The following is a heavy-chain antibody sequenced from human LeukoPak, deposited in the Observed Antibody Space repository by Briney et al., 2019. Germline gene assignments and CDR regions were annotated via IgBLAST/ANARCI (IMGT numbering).Heavy chain of an antibody. CDR3: AKDLSSIAVAGNFDY. J-gene: IGHJ4*02. D-gene: IGHD6-19*01. Sequence: GGSLRLSCAASGFTFNSYGMHWVRQAPGKGLEWVAVISYDGSNKYYADSVKGRFTISRDNSKNTLYLQMNSLRAEDTAVYYCAKDLSSIAVAGNFDYWGQGTLVTVSS. CDR2: ISYDGSNK. V-gene: IGHV3-30*18. CDR1: GFTFNSYG.